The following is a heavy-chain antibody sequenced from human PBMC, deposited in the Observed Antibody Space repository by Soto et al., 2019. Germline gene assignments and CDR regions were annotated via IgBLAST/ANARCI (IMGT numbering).Heavy chain of an antibody. D-gene: IGHD2-2*01. Sequence: QVQLQESGPGLVKPSGTLSLTCAVSGGSISSSNWWSWVRQPPGKGLEWIGEIYHSGSTNYNPSLKSRVTISVDKSKNQCSLKLSSVTAADTAVYYCARVGGVVPAATGGWWFDPWGQGTLVTVSS. CDR3: ARVGGVVPAATGGWWFDP. V-gene: IGHV4-4*02. CDR2: IYHSGST. CDR1: GGSISSSNW. J-gene: IGHJ5*02.